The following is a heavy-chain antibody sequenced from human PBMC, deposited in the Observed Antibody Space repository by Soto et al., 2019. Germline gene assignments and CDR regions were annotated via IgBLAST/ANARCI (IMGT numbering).Heavy chain of an antibody. CDR2: IIPIFGTA. J-gene: IGHJ6*02. V-gene: IGHV1-69*13. CDR1: GGTFSSYA. CDR3: ARALRYFDWLPAPPPNGMDV. Sequence: SVKVSCKASGGTFSSYAISWVRQAPGQGLEWMGGIIPIFGTANYAQKFQGRVTITADESTSTAYMELSSLRSEDTAVYYCARALRYFDWLPAPPPNGMDVWGQGTTVTVSS. D-gene: IGHD3-9*01.